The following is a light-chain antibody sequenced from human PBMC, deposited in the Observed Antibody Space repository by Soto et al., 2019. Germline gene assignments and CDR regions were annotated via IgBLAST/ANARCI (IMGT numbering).Light chain of an antibody. CDR3: QQYDNLPP. CDR1: QDISNY. V-gene: IGKV1-33*01. J-gene: IGKJ1*01. CDR2: DAS. Sequence: DIQMTQSPSSLSASVGDRVTITCQASQDISNYLNWYQQKPGKAPKLLIYDASNLETGVPSRFSGSGSGTDFTFTISSLQPEDIATYYCQQYDNLPPFGQGTKVEIK.